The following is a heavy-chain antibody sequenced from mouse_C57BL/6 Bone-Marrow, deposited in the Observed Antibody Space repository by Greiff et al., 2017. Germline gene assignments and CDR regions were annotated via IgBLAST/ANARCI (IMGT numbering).Heavy chain of an antibody. CDR1: GYTFTSYW. CDR2: IYPSDSET. D-gene: IGHD3-3*01. CDR3: ARWGWDWYFYV. Sequence: QVQLQQPGAELVRPGSSVKLSCKASGYTFTSYWMDWVKQRPGQGLEWIGNIYPSDSETHYNQKFKDKATLTVDKSSSTAYMQLSSLTSEDSAVYYCARWGWDWYFYVWGTGTTVTVSS. V-gene: IGHV1-61*01. J-gene: IGHJ1*03.